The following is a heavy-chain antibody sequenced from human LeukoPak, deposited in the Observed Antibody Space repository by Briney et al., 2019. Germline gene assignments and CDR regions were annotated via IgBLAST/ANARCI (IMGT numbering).Heavy chain of an antibody. CDR1: GGSISSYY. Sequence: PSETLSLTCTVSGGSISSYYWSWIRQPPGKGLEWIGYIYYSGSTNYNPSLKSRVTISVDTSKNQFSLKLSSVTAADTAVYYCARVPRYCSGGSCYMSRDDASDIWGQGTMVTVSS. V-gene: IGHV4-59*01. CDR3: ARVPRYCSGGSCYMSRDDASDI. CDR2: IYYSGST. J-gene: IGHJ3*02. D-gene: IGHD2-15*01.